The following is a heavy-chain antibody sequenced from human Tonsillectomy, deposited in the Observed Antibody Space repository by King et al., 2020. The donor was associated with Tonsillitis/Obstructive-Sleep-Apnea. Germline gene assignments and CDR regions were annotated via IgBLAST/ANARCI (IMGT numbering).Heavy chain of an antibody. D-gene: IGHD6-19*01. CDR2: ISYDGSNK. Sequence: VQLVESGGGVVQPGRSLRLSCAASGFTFSSYAMHWVRQAPGKGLEWVAVISYDGSNKYYADSVKGRFTISRDNSKNTLYLQMNSLRAEDTAVYYCARDGSSGWYGGFDYWGQGTLVTVSS. CDR3: ARDGSSGWYGGFDY. V-gene: IGHV3-30*04. CDR1: GFTFSSYA. J-gene: IGHJ4*02.